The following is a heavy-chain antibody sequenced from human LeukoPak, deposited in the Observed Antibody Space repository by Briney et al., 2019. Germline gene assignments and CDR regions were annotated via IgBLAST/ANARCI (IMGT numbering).Heavy chain of an antibody. CDR2: IRYDGSNK. V-gene: IGHV3-30*02. CDR3: AKVKPVVTTISAFDI. Sequence: TGGSLRLSCAASGFTFSSYGMHWVRQAPGKGLEWVAFIRYDGSNKYYADSVKGRFTISRDNAKNSLYLQMNSLRAEDTAVYYCAKVKPVVTTISAFDIWGQGTMVTVSS. D-gene: IGHD5-12*01. CDR1: GFTFSSYG. J-gene: IGHJ3*02.